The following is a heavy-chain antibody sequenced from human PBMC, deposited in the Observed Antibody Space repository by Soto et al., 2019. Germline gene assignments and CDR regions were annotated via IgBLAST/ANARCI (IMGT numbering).Heavy chain of an antibody. J-gene: IGHJ4*02. V-gene: IGHV1-69*01. CDR2: IIPIFGTP. CDR1: GGTFSSYA. D-gene: IGHD3-3*02. Sequence: QVHLVQSGAEVKKPGSSVKVSCKASGGTFSSYAISWMRQAPGQGPEWMGGIIPIFGTPSYAQKFQDRVTITADEFTSIAYMELSSLRSEDTAVYYCAREFSRNSGRFDNWGQGTLVTVSS. CDR3: AREFSRNSGRFDN.